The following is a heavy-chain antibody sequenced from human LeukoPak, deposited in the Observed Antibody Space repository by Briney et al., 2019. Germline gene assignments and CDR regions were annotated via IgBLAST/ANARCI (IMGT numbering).Heavy chain of an antibody. D-gene: IGHD3-22*01. V-gene: IGHV3-21*01. Sequence: GGSLRLSCAASGFTFNSYSMNWVRQAPGKGLEWVSSISSSSTYIYYADSMKGRFTISRDNAKNSLYLHMNSLRVEDTAVYYCARDQYYDSSGYSNYYYGMDVWGQGTTVTVSS. CDR2: ISSSSTYI. CDR3: ARDQYYDSSGYSNYYYGMDV. J-gene: IGHJ6*02. CDR1: GFTFNSYS.